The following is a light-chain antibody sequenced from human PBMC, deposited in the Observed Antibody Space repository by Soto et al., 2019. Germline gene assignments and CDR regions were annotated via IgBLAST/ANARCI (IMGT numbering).Light chain of an antibody. CDR1: QSVRSSH. CDR3: QQYSSSPLT. V-gene: IGKV3-20*01. CDR2: GAS. Sequence: EIVLTPSPGTLSLSPGERATLSCRTSQSVRSSHLAWYQQTSGQAPRLLIYGASSRATGIPDRFSGSGSGTDFTLTISRLEPEDFAVYHCQQYSSSPLTFGGGTKGDIK. J-gene: IGKJ4*01.